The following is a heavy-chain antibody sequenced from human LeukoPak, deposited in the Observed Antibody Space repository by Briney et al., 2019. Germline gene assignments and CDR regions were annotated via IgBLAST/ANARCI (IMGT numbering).Heavy chain of an antibody. CDR2: IYKNGNT. CDR1: GYFIRTDYY. J-gene: IGHJ4*02. Sequence: SSETLSLTCSVSGYFIRTDYYWGWVRQAPGKGPEWIGNIYKNGNTYYNPSLRSRVTISVDTSKNQFSLKLNSVTAADTAVYYCARTNPWELKYYFDYWGQGTLVTVSS. V-gene: IGHV4-38-2*02. CDR3: ARTNPWELKYYFDY. D-gene: IGHD1-7*01.